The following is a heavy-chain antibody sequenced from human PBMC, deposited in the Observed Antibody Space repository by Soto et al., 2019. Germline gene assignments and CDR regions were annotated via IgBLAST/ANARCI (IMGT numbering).Heavy chain of an antibody. CDR2: IIPLFGTT. V-gene: IGHV1-69*12. CDR3: ARDGAVTVTTSYFDY. Sequence: QVQLVQSGAEVKKPGSSVKVSCKASGGTFSRNAINWVRQAPGQGLEWMGGIIPLFGTTNYAQNFQGRGTITADESTNTAYMELSSLRSEDTAVYYCARDGAVTVTTSYFDYWGQGTLVSVSS. J-gene: IGHJ4*02. CDR1: GGTFSRNA. D-gene: IGHD4-17*01.